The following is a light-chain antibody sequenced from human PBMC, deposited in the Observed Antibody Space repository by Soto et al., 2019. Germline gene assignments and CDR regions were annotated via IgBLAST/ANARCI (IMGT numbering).Light chain of an antibody. Sequence: EIVLTQSPGTLSLFPGERATLSCRASQSLITRYLAWYQQTPGQAPRLLIYGASSRATGIPDRFSGSGSETDFTLTISRLEPEDCAVYSCQQYGTSPTFGQGTRLEIK. V-gene: IGKV3-20*01. CDR2: GAS. J-gene: IGKJ5*01. CDR1: QSLITRY. CDR3: QQYGTSPT.